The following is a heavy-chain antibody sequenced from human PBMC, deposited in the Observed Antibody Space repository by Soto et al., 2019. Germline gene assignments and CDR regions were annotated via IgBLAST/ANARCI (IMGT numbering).Heavy chain of an antibody. CDR1: GGSISSSSYY. J-gene: IGHJ5*02. CDR3: ARVPYSSSWYNWFDP. V-gene: IGHV4-39*01. D-gene: IGHD6-13*01. CDR2: IYYSGST. Sequence: QLQLQESGPGLVKPSETLSLTCTVSGGSISSSSYYWGWIRQPPGKGLEWIGSIYYSGSTYYNPSLKSRVTISVDTSKNQFSLKLSSVTAADTAVYYCARVPYSSSWYNWFDPWGQGTLVTVSS.